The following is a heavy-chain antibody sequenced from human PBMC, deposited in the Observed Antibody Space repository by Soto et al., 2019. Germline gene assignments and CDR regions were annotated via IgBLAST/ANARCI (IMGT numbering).Heavy chain of an antibody. Sequence: QVQLVQSGAEVKKPGSSVKVSCKASGGTFNSYAFSWVRQAPGQGLEWMGGSIPLLGTANYAQKFQGRVTITADASTSTTYMELSSLRSEDTALYSCARSYYGSGSMLGYFDYWGQGTLVTVSS. J-gene: IGHJ4*02. CDR3: ARSYYGSGSMLGYFDY. V-gene: IGHV1-69*11. CDR2: SIPLLGTA. CDR1: GGTFNSYA. D-gene: IGHD3-10*01.